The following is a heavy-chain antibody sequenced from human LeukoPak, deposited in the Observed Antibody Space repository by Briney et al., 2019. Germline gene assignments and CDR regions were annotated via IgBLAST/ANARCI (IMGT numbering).Heavy chain of an antibody. CDR3: ARDNVLGQLGPGAFDI. CDR1: GGSISSHY. Sequence: SETLSLTCTVSGGSISSHYWSWIRQPPGKGLEWIGYIYYSGSTNYNPSLKSRVTISVDTSKNQFSLKLSSVTAADTAVYYCARDNVLGQLGPGAFDIWRQGTMVTVSS. V-gene: IGHV4-59*11. J-gene: IGHJ3*02. D-gene: IGHD6-6*01. CDR2: IYYSGST.